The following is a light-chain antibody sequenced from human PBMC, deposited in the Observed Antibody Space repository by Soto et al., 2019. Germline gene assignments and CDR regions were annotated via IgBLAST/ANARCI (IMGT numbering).Light chain of an antibody. CDR1: SSYVGSYNR. V-gene: IGLV2-18*02. CDR3: SSYTSSSTYV. Sequence: QSALTQPPSVSGSPGQSVTISCTGTSSYVGSYNRVSWYQQPPGTAPKLMIYEVSNRPSGVPDRFSGSKSGNTASLTISGLQAEDEADYYCSSYTSSSTYVFGTGTKLTVL. J-gene: IGLJ1*01. CDR2: EVS.